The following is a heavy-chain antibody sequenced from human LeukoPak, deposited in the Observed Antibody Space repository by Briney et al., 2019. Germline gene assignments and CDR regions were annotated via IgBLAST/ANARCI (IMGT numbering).Heavy chain of an antibody. CDR2: ISSSSSYI. CDR1: GFTFSSYS. D-gene: IGHD3-9*01. Sequence: KPGGSLRLSCAASGFTFSSYSMNWVRQAPGKGLEWVSSISSSSSYIYYADSVKGRSTISRDNAKNSLYLQMNSLRAEDTAVYYCASLWGYDILTGYYGFDYWGQGTLVTVSS. CDR3: ASLWGYDILTGYYGFDY. V-gene: IGHV3-21*01. J-gene: IGHJ4*02.